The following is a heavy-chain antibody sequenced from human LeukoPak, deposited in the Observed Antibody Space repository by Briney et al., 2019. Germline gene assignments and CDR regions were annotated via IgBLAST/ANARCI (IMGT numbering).Heavy chain of an antibody. CDR1: GFTFSSYG. D-gene: IGHD5-18*01. V-gene: IGHV3-30*18. CDR3: AKDLDTAMTRYYYYGMDV. Sequence: PGRSLRLSCAASGFTFSSYGMDWVRQAPGKGLEWVAVISYDGSNKYYADSVKGRFTISRDNSKNTLYLQMNSLRAEDTAVYYCAKDLDTAMTRYYYYGMDVWGQGTTVTVSS. J-gene: IGHJ6*02. CDR2: ISYDGSNK.